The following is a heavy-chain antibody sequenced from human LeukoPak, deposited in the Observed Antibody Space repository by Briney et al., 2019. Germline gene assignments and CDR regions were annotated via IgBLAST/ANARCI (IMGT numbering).Heavy chain of an antibody. D-gene: IGHD1-26*01. J-gene: IGHJ4*02. CDR1: GFTFSSYN. V-gene: IGHV3-48*01. Sequence: PPGGSLRLSCAASGFTFSSYNMNWVRQAPGKGLEWVSYISSSSNTIYYADSVKGRFTISRDNAKNSLYLQMNSLRAEDTAVYFCATESGTYSGTCFDYWGQGTLVTVSS. CDR2: ISSSSNTI. CDR3: ATESGTYSGTCFDY.